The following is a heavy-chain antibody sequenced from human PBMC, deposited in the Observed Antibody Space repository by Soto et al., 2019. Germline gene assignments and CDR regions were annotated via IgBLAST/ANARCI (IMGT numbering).Heavy chain of an antibody. CDR3: AADKVTAVAGSFYYYYGMDV. Sequence: SVKVSCKASGFTFTSSAVQWVRQARGQRLEWIGWIVVGSGNTNYAQKFQERVTITRDMSTSTAYMELSSLRSEDTAVYYCAADKVTAVAGSFYYYYGMDVWGQGTTVTVSS. D-gene: IGHD6-19*01. CDR2: IVVGSGNT. V-gene: IGHV1-58*01. CDR1: GFTFTSSA. J-gene: IGHJ6*02.